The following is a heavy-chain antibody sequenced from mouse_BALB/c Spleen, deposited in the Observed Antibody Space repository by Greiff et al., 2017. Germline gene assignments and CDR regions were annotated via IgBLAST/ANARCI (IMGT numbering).Heavy chain of an antibody. CDR3: NALDGYAY. CDR1: GFNIKDYY. CDR2: IDPENGDT. V-gene: IGHV14-4*02. D-gene: IGHD2-3*01. J-gene: IGHJ3*01. Sequence: VQLQQSGAELVRSGASVKLSCTASGFNIKDYYMHWVKQRPEQGLEWIGWIDPENGDTEYAPKFQGKATMTADTSSNTAYLQLSSLTSEDTAVYYCNALDGYAYWGQGTLVTVSA.